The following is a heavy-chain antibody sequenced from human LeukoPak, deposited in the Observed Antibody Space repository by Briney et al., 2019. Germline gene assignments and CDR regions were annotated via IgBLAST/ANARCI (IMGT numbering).Heavy chain of an antibody. CDR1: GFTFSSYW. V-gene: IGHV3-7*01. J-gene: IGHJ4*02. CDR3: ARIGRRDRGNFDY. CDR2: IKQDGSEK. D-gene: IGHD1-14*01. Sequence: GGSLRLSCAASGFTFSSYWMSWVRQAPGKGLEWVANIKQDGSEKYYVDSVKGRFTISRDNAKNSLYLQMNSLRAEDTAVYYCARIGRRDRGNFDYWGQGTLVTVSS.